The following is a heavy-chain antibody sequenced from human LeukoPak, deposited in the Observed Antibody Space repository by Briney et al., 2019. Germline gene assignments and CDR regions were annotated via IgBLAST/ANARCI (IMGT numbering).Heavy chain of an antibody. D-gene: IGHD2-2*01. CDR2: INSDGSST. CDR3: ARDPGCSSTSCYEVPDNWFDP. CDR1: GFTFSSYW. J-gene: IGHJ5*02. Sequence: GGSLRLSCAASGFTFSSYWMHWVRQAPGKGLVWVSRINSDGSSTSYADSVKGRFTISRDNAKNTLYLQMNSLRAEDTAVYYCARDPGCSSTSCYEVPDNWFDPWGQGTLVTVSS. V-gene: IGHV3-74*01.